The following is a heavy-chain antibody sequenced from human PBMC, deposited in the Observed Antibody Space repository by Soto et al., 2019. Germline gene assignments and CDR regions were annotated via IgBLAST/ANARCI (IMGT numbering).Heavy chain of an antibody. CDR1: VFTFRFLP. CDR3: TRDASRDSSARGWFDP. Sequence: WGALLLSCAASVFTFRFLPMRWVRQAPGRGLDWVSTISRNSAYIYYTDALRGRFTISRDNAKNSLHLQMNSLRAEDTAVYYCTRDASRDSSARGWFDPWGPGTMVTVSS. V-gene: IGHV3-21*01. D-gene: IGHD6-13*01. CDR2: ISRNSAYI. J-gene: IGHJ5*02.